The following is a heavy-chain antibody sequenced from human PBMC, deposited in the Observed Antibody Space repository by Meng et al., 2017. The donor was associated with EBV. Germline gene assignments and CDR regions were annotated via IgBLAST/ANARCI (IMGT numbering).Heavy chain of an antibody. J-gene: IGHJ4*02. CDR2: INHSGST. CDR3: AGSYGGVLNY. Sequence: QGQLHEWGVGLWKPSETLSPPCAVYGGSFSGYYWSWIRQPPGKGLEWIGEINHSGSTNYNPSLKSRVTISVDTSKNQFSLKLSSVTAADTAVYYCAGSYGGVLNYWGQGTLVTVSS. CDR1: GGSFSGYY. D-gene: IGHD4-23*01. V-gene: IGHV4-34*01.